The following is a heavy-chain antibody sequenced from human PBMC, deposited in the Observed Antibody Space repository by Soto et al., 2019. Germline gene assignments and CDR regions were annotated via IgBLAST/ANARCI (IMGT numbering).Heavy chain of an antibody. CDR2: ISSSGSYI. V-gene: IGHV3-21*01. CDR1: GFIFSTHT. D-gene: IGHD2-15*01. Sequence: EVQLVESGGGLVKPGGSLRLSCAASGFIFSTHTMNWVRQAPGKGLEWVSSISSSGSYIYYADSVKGRFSISRDNAKNSLYQQMNSLRAEDTAVYYCARGQYCSGSFWIDYWGQGTLVTVSS. CDR3: ARGQYCSGSFWIDY. J-gene: IGHJ4*02.